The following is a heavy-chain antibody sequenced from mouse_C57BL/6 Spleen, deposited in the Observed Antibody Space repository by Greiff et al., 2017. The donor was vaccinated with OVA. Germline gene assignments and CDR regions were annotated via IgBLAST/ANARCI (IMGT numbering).Heavy chain of an antibody. CDR3: TGGTVVPFAY. J-gene: IGHJ3*01. Sequence: LQQSGGGLVQPGGSMKLSCVASGFTFSNYWMNWVRQSPEKGLEWVAQIRLKSDNYATHYAESVKGRFTISRDDSKSSVYLQMNNLRAEDTGIYYCTGGTVVPFAYWGQGTLVTVSA. CDR1: GFTFSNYW. V-gene: IGHV6-3*01. D-gene: IGHD1-1*01. CDR2: IRLKSDNYAT.